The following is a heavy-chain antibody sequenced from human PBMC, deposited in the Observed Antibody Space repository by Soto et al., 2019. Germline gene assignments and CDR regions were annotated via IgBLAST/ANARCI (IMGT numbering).Heavy chain of an antibody. Sequence: LRLSCAASGFTFSSYAMSWVRQAPGKGLEWVSAISGSGGSTYYADSVKGRFTISRDNSKNTLYLQMNSLRAEDTAVYYCAKGVLAAAGTPGWAVTPGEWFDPWGQGTLVTVSS. CDR3: AKGVLAAAGTPGWAVTPGEWFDP. D-gene: IGHD6-13*01. CDR2: ISGSGGST. V-gene: IGHV3-23*01. CDR1: GFTFSSYA. J-gene: IGHJ5*02.